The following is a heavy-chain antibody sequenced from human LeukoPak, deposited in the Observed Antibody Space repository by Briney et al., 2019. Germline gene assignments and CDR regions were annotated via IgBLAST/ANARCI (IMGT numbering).Heavy chain of an antibody. CDR1: GGSISSSTYY. V-gene: IGHV4-39*07. CDR3: AREKGYYYMDV. CDR2: IYYTGNT. J-gene: IGHJ6*03. Sequence: SETLSLTCTVSGGSISSSTYYWGWIRQPPGKGLEWIATIYYTGNTYYNPSLRSRVTISVDTSKNQFSLKLSSVTAADTAVYYCAREKGYYYMDVWGKGTTVTISS.